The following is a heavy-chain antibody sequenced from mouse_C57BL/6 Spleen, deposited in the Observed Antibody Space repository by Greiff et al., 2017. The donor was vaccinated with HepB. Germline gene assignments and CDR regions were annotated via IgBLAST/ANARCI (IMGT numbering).Heavy chain of an antibody. J-gene: IGHJ2*01. Sequence: QVQLKQSGAELVRPGASVKLSCKASGYTFTDYYINWVKQRPGQGLEWIARIYPGSGNTYYNEKFKGKATLTAEKSSSTAYMQLSSLTSEDSAVYFCARSPYDGYYVFDYWGQGTTLTVSS. CDR1: GYTFTDYY. CDR2: IYPGSGNT. D-gene: IGHD2-3*01. V-gene: IGHV1-76*01. CDR3: ARSPYDGYYVFDY.